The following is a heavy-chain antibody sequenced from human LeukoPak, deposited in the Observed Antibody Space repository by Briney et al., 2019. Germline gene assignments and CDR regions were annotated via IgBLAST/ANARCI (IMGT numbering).Heavy chain of an antibody. Sequence: PSETLSLTCTVSGGSISSYYWSWIRQPPGKGPEWIGYIYYSGSANYNPSLKSRVTISVDTSKNQFSLMLSSVTAADTAVYYCARVHRGYHYMDLWGKGTTVTVSS. CDR3: ARVHRGYHYMDL. CDR1: GGSISSYY. D-gene: IGHD5-24*01. V-gene: IGHV4-59*01. CDR2: IYYSGSA. J-gene: IGHJ6*03.